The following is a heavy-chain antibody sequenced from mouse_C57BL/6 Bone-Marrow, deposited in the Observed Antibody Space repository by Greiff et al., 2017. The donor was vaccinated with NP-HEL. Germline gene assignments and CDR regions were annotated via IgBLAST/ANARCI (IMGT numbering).Heavy chain of an antibody. CDR2: ISYDGSN. D-gene: IGHD2-10*02. CDR1: GYSITSGYY. Sequence: EVQLVESGPGLVKPSQSLSLTCSVTGYSITSGYYWNWIRRFPGNKLEWVGSISYDGSNNYSPSLKNRISITRATSKNQFFLRLNSVAAEDTAAYYCGRAYGNCLDYWGQGTTLTVSA. V-gene: IGHV3-6*01. CDR3: GRAYGNCLDY. J-gene: IGHJ2*01.